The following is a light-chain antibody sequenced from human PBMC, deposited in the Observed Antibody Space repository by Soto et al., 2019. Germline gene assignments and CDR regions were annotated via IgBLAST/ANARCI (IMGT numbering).Light chain of an antibody. CDR2: DAS. CDR1: QSLYNNY. J-gene: IGKJ4*01. Sequence: EIVLTQSPDTLAVSPGEVATLSCCASQSLYNNYLAWHQQKPGQAPRLLIYDASSRATGIPDRFSGGGSGTDFTLTISRLEPEDFAVYYCQQFSSYPLTFGGGTKVDIK. V-gene: IGKV3-20*01. CDR3: QQFSSYPLT.